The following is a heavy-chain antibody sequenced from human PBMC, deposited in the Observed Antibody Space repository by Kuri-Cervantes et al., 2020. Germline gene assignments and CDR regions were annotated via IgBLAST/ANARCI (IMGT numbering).Heavy chain of an antibody. CDR1: SFTFDDYA. Sequence: FLRPSCAASSFTFDDYAMHWVRQAPGKGLEWVSGISWNSANIGYVDSVRGRFTISRDSAKNSLYLQMNSLRAEDTAVYYCARVGLYYYYMDVWGKGTTVTVSS. CDR3: ARVGLYYYYMDV. J-gene: IGHJ6*03. V-gene: IGHV3-9*01. CDR2: ISWNSANI.